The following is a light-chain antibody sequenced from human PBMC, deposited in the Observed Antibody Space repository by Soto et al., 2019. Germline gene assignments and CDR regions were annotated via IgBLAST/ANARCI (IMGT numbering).Light chain of an antibody. Sequence: QSVLTQPASVSGSPGQSITISCTGTSSDIGAYNFVSWYQHHPCKAPKLMLYDVNIRPSGVSNRFSGSKSGNTASLTISGLQAEDGADYYCTSWTTSTTMIFGGGTKVTVL. CDR3: TSWTTSTTMI. J-gene: IGLJ2*01. CDR1: SSDIGAYNF. CDR2: DVN. V-gene: IGLV2-14*03.